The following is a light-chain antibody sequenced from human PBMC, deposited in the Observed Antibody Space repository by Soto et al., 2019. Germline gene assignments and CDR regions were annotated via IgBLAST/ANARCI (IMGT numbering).Light chain of an antibody. J-gene: IGKJ1*01. CDR2: GSS. V-gene: IGKV3-20*01. Sequence: EIVMTQSPGTLSLSPGERATLSCRASQSVGSNYLAWYQQKPGQAPRLLIYGSSSRATGIPDRFSGSGSGTDFTLTISRLEPEDFAVYYCQQYGSSLRTFGQGTKVEV. CDR3: QQYGSSLRT. CDR1: QSVGSNY.